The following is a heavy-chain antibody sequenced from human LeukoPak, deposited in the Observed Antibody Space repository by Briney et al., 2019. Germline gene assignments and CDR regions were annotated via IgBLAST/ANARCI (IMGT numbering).Heavy chain of an antibody. D-gene: IGHD3-10*02. CDR3: ARVSALFGLPVHFDY. J-gene: IGHJ4*02. CDR2: IKQDGSDK. CDR1: GFTFSSYW. Sequence: PGGSLRLSCAASGFTFSSYWMTWVRQAPGKGLEWVANIKQDGSDKYYVDSVKGRFTISSDSAKNSLFLQMNSLVAEDKAVYYCARVSALFGLPVHFDYWGQGTLVTVSS. V-gene: IGHV3-7*01.